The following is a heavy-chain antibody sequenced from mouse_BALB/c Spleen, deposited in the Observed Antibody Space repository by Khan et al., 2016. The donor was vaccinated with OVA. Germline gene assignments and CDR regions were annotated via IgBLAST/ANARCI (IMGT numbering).Heavy chain of an antibody. V-gene: IGHV3-2*02. J-gene: IGHJ4*01. D-gene: IGHD1-1*01. CDR1: GYSITSGYA. Sequence: EVQLQESGPGLVKPSQSLSLTCTVTGYSITSGYAWNWIRQFPGNQLEWMGYISYSGSTSYNPSLRSRTSITRDTSKNQFFLQLNSVTTEDTATYYGARKNYYGYAMDYWGQGTSVTVSS. CDR2: ISYSGST. CDR3: ARKNYYGYAMDY.